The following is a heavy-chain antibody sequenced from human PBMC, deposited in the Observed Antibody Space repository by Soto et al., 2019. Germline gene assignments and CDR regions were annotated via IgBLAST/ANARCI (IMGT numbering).Heavy chain of an antibody. Sequence: GGSLRLSCAASGFLFSDHDMDWVRQAPGKGLEWVGRSRNKVNSYTTEYAASVKGRFTISRDDSKKSLFLQMNSLKTEDTAVYYCTRVFGSSWYQAFFDYWGHGTLVTVSS. V-gene: IGHV3-72*01. CDR3: TRVFGSSWYQAFFDY. CDR2: SRNKVNSYTT. D-gene: IGHD6-13*01. J-gene: IGHJ4*01. CDR1: GFLFSDHD.